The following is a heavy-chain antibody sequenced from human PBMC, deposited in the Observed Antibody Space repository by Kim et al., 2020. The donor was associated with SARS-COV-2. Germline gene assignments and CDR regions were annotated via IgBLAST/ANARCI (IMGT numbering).Heavy chain of an antibody. V-gene: IGHV3-33*08. D-gene: IGHD6-13*01. Sequence: GGSLRLSCAVSGFTFSSYGMHWVRQAPGKGLEWVAVIWYDGSNKYYADSVKGRFTISRDNSKNTLYLQMNSLRAEDTAVYYCARVLGSSSWYVLYYYYYGMDVWGQGTTVTVSS. CDR1: GFTFSSYG. J-gene: IGHJ6*02. CDR2: IWYDGSNK. CDR3: ARVLGSSSWYVLYYYYYGMDV.